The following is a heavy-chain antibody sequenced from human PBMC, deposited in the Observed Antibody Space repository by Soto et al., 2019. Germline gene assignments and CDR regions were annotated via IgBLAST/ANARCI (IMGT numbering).Heavy chain of an antibody. J-gene: IGHJ4*02. D-gene: IGHD2-2*01. Sequence: QVQLVESGGGVVQPGRSLRLSCAASGFTFSSYGMHWVRQAPGKGLEWVAVIWYDGSNKYYADSVKGRFTISRDNSKNTLYLQMNSLRAEDTAVYYCARDGYCSSTSCYSEFDYWGQGTLVTVSS. CDR2: IWYDGSNK. CDR3: ARDGYCSSTSCYSEFDY. V-gene: IGHV3-33*01. CDR1: GFTFSSYG.